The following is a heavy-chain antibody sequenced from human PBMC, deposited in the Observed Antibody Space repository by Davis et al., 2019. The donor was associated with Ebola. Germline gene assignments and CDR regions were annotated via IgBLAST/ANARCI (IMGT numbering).Heavy chain of an antibody. CDR2: ISAYNGNT. J-gene: IGHJ4*02. CDR1: GYTFTSYD. CDR3: AREGYGDYVSSSDY. Sequence: ASVTVSCKASGYTFTSYDINWVRQATGQGLEWMGWISAYNGNTNYAQKLQGRVTMTTDTSTSTAYMELRSLRSDDTAVYYCAREGYGDYVSSSDYWGQGTLVTVSS. D-gene: IGHD4-17*01. V-gene: IGHV1-18*01.